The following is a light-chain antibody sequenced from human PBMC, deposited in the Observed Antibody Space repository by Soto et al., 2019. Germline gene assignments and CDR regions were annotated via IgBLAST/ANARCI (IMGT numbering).Light chain of an antibody. J-gene: IGKJ4*01. CDR3: MQYLQTPST. V-gene: IGKV2-28*01. CDR1: QSLLHSNGYNY. Sequence: DVVMTQSPLSLPVTPGEPASISCRSSQSLLHSNGYNYLDWYLQKPGQSPQLLIYLGSNRASGVPDRLSGSGSGTDFTLKISRVEAEDVGVYYCMQYLQTPSTFGGGTKVEIK. CDR2: LGS.